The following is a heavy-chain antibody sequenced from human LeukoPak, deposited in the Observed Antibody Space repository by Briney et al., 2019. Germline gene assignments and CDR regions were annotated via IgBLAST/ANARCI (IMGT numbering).Heavy chain of an antibody. CDR2: IGGDGTDT. V-gene: IGHV3-43*02. CDR1: GFTFDDYA. Sequence: GGSLRLSCVVSGFTFDDYAMHWVRQAPGKGLEWVSLIGGDGTDTYYANSVKGRFTVSRNNSKKSLYLQMSSLRTEDTALYYCAKAYCGGECYPGDYWGQGTLVTVSS. CDR3: AKAYCGGECYPGDY. D-gene: IGHD2-21*01. J-gene: IGHJ4*02.